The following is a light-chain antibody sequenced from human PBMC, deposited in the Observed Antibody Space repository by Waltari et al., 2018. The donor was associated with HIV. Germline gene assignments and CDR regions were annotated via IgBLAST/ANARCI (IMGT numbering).Light chain of an antibody. V-gene: IGLV3-21*02. J-gene: IGLJ2*01. Sequence: SYVLTQPPSVSVAPGQTASITSGGNNIRSTGVTWYQQRPGQAPVLVVYADSDRPSGIPERFSGSSSGNPATLTISRVEAGDEADFYCQVWDSSTDLRVFGGGTKLTVL. CDR3: QVWDSSTDLRV. CDR2: ADS. CDR1: NIRSTG.